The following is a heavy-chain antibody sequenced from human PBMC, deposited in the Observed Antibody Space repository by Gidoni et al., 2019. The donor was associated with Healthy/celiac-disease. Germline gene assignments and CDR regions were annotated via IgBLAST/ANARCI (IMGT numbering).Heavy chain of an antibody. V-gene: IGHV3-9*01. CDR1: GFTFDDYA. CDR3: AKTTGHFNWYFDL. J-gene: IGHJ2*01. CDR2: ISWNSGSI. D-gene: IGHD2-8*02. Sequence: EVQLVESGGGLVQPGRSLRLSCAASGFTFDDYAMHWVRQAPGKGLEWVSGISWNSGSIGYADSVKGRFTISRDNAKNSLYLLMNSLRAEDTALYYCAKTTGHFNWYFDLWGRGTLVTVSS.